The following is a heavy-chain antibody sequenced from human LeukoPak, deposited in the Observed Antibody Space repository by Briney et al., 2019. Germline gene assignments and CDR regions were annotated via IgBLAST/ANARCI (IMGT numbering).Heavy chain of an antibody. CDR1: GGSISSSSYY. CDR2: IYYSGST. D-gene: IGHD5-12*01. J-gene: IGHJ4*02. V-gene: IGHV4-39*01. CDR3: ARSEVYSGYDSPGDY. Sequence: SETLSLTCTVSGGSISSSSYYWGWIRQPPGKGLEWIGSIYYSGSTYYNPSLKSRVTISVDTSKNQFSLRLSSVTAADAAVYYCARSEVYSGYDSPGDYWGQGTLVTVSS.